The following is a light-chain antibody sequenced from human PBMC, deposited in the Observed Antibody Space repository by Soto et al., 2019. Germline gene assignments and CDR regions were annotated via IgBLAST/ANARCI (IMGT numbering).Light chain of an antibody. Sequence: IVLTQSPGTLSLSPGERATLSCRASQSVTSNFLAWYQQKLGQAPRLLIYGASRRATGIPDRISGSVSGTDFTLTISRLEPEDFGVYFCQQYGTTPFTFGGGTRVEIK. CDR3: QQYGTTPFT. V-gene: IGKV3-20*01. CDR2: GAS. CDR1: QSVTSNF. J-gene: IGKJ4*01.